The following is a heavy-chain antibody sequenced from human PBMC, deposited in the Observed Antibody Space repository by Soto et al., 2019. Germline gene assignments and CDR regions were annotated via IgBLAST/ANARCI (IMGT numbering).Heavy chain of an antibody. CDR2: IIPIFGTA. D-gene: IGHD3-10*01. CDR1: GGTFSSYA. Sequence: SVKVSCKASGGTFSSYAISWVRQAPGPGLEWMGGIIPIFGTANYAQKSQGRVTITADKSTSTAYMELSSLRSEDTAVYYSARDPLSGGNMVAYYYYGMDVWGQGTTVTVSS. V-gene: IGHV1-69*06. J-gene: IGHJ6*02. CDR3: ARDPLSGGNMVAYYYYGMDV.